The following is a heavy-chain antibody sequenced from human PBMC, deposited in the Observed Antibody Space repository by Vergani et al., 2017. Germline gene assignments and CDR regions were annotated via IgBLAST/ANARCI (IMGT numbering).Heavy chain of an antibody. CDR2: ISCSGGST. J-gene: IGHJ4*02. CDR3: AKTSSGYSGPHHLRGYYFDY. D-gene: IGHD5-12*01. V-gene: IGHV3-23*01. Sequence: EVQLLESGGGLVQPGGSLRLSCAASGFTFSISAMSWVRQAPGKGMEWVSGISCSGGSTYNADSVKGRFTISRDNSKNTLYLQMNSLRAEDTAVYYCAKTSSGYSGPHHLRGYYFDYWGQGTLVTVSS. CDR1: GFTFSISA.